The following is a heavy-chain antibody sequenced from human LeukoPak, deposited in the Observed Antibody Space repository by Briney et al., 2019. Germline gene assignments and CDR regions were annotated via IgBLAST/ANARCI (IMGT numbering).Heavy chain of an antibody. Sequence: ASLKLSCKASGYTFTSYDINWVRHATGQGLEWMGCMNPNNNNVGYAQKFQGRVTMARDTSISTAYMELGSLTSEDTAVYYCARGAFLPQYRRDFDPWGQGTLVTVSS. CDR1: GYTFTSYD. CDR2: MNPNNNNV. J-gene: IGHJ5*02. CDR3: ARGAFLPQYRRDFDP. D-gene: IGHD6-6*01. V-gene: IGHV1-8*01.